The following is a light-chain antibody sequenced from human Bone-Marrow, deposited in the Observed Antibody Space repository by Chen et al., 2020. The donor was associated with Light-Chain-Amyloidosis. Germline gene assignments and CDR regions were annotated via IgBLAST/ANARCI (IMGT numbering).Light chain of an antibody. CDR3: AAWDGSLRGVV. CDR2: NNN. V-gene: IGLV1-47*01. Sequence: QSLLTQPPSASGTPGQRVLLSCSGSSSNIGKNYVYWYQQLPGAAPMLLMYNNNQRPSGVSDRFSGSKSGTSASLAISGLRSEDEADYHCAAWDGSLRGVVFGGGSKLTVL. CDR1: SSNIGKNY. J-gene: IGLJ2*01.